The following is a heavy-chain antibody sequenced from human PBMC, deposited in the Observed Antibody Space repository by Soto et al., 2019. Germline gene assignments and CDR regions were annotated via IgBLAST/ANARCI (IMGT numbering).Heavy chain of an antibody. CDR2: IRSKGNNYAT. D-gene: IGHD7-27*01. CDR3: TKVPNWDTSLGYYYAMDV. V-gene: IGHV3-73*01. Sequence: GVLRLSCAASGFTFSASAMHWVRQASGKGLEWVGRIRSKGNNYATAYAESVKGRFTISRDDSKKMAYLQMSSLKTEDTAVYYCTKVPNWDTSLGYYYAMDVWGQGTTVTVSS. J-gene: IGHJ6*02. CDR1: GFTFSASA.